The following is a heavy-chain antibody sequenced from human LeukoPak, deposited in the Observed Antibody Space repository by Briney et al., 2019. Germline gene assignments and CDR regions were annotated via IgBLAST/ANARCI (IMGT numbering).Heavy chain of an antibody. CDR1: GFTFSSYS. J-gene: IGHJ4*02. D-gene: IGHD2-15*01. CDR2: ISSSSSYI. CDR3: ARAGCSGGSCYDY. V-gene: IGHV3-21*01. Sequence: GGSLRLSCAASGFTFSSYSMNWVRQAPGKGLEWVSSISSSSSYIYYAYSVKGRFTISRDNAKTSLYLQMNSLRAEDTAVYYCARAGCSGGSCYDYWGQGTLVTVSS.